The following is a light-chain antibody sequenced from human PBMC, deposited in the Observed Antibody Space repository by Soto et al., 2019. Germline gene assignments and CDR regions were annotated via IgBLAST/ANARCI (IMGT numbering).Light chain of an antibody. J-gene: IGKJ1*01. CDR1: QSINTW. V-gene: IGKV1-5*03. CDR3: QQYNSYVRT. Sequence: DLQMTQSPSTLSASVGDRVTITCRASQSINTWLAWYQQKPGKAPKLLIYKASSLESGVPSRFSGSGSETEFTLSISTLQPDDSATYYCQQYNSYVRTFGQGTKVEIK. CDR2: KAS.